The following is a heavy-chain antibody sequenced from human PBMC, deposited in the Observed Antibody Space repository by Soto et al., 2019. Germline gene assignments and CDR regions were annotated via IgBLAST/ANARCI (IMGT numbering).Heavy chain of an antibody. CDR2: IYHSGRT. CDR3: ARGQVVAAQH. D-gene: IGHD2-15*01. J-gene: IGHJ4*02. Sequence: QLQLQESGSGLVKPSQTLSLTCAVSGGSISSVGYSWSLIRQPPGQGLEWIAYIYHSGRTYYNPSLKSRVTISVDRSKNQFSLKLSSVTAADTAVYYCARGQVVAAQHWGQGTLVTVSS. CDR1: GGSISSVGYS. V-gene: IGHV4-30-2*01.